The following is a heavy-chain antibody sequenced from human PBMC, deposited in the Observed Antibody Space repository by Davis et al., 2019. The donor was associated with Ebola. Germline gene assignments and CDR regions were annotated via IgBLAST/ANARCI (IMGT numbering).Heavy chain of an antibody. CDR1: GYTFTSYY. V-gene: IGHV1-46*01. D-gene: IGHD3-3*01. J-gene: IGHJ4*02. CDR3: ARGDWDYDFWSARGRDFDY. CDR2: INPSGGST. Sequence: ASVKVSCKASGYTFTSYYMHWVRQAPGQGLEWMGIINPSGGSTSYAQKFQGRVTMTRDTSTSTVYMELSSLRSEDTAVYYCARGDWDYDFWSARGRDFDYWGQGTLVTVSS.